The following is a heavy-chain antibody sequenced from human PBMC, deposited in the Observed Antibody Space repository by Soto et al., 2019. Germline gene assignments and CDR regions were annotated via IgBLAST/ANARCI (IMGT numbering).Heavy chain of an antibody. Sequence: GASVKVSCKASGYTFTSYAMHWVRQAPGQRLEWMGWINAGNGNTKYSQKFQGRVTITRDTSASTAYMELSSLRSDDTAVYYCARDLGVVVVAATPNWFDPWGQGTLVTVSS. CDR1: GYTFTSYA. J-gene: IGHJ5*02. CDR2: INAGNGNT. V-gene: IGHV1-3*01. CDR3: ARDLGVVVVAATPNWFDP. D-gene: IGHD2-15*01.